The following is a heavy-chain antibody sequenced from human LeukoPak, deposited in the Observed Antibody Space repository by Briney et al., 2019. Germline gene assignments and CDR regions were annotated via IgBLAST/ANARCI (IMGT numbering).Heavy chain of an antibody. CDR2: IYYSGST. J-gene: IGHJ4*02. D-gene: IGHD2-8*01. CDR3: ARDIGGRYSWYYFDY. CDR1: GGSISSYY. Sequence: SETLSLTCTVSGGSISSYYWSWIRQPPGKGLEWIGYIYYSGSTNYNPPLKSRVTMSVDTSKNHFSLKMSSVTAADTAVYYCARDIGGRYSWYYFDYWGRGTLVTVSS. V-gene: IGHV4-59*01.